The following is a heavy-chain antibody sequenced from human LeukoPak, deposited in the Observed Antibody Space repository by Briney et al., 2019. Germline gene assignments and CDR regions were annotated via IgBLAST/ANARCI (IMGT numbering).Heavy chain of an antibody. CDR1: GGSISSYY. CDR2: IYYSGST. J-gene: IGHJ6*02. D-gene: IGHD3-22*01. CDR3: ARGDYYDSSGYYYEYYYYGMDV. Sequence: PSETLSLTCTVSGGSISSYYWSWIRQPPGKGLEWIGYIYYSGSTNYNPSLKSRVTISVDTSKNQFSLKLSSVTAADTAVYYCARGDYYDSSGYYYEYYYYGMDVWGQGTTVTVSS. V-gene: IGHV4-59*12.